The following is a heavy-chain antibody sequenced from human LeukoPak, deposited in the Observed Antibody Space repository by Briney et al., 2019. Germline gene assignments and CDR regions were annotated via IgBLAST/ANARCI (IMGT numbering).Heavy chain of an antibody. V-gene: IGHV1-2*02. D-gene: IGHD2-8*01. CDR3: ARRSRNGLDVLNI. J-gene: IGHJ3*02. CDR1: AYTFTCYC. CDR2: IDPNNGDT. Sequence: ASVKVSCKASAYTFTCYCLHWVRQAPGQCPEWVGWIDPNNGDTDYAQEFQGRVSMTRVRSISTAYMELSRLTSDDTAVYYCARRSRNGLDVLNIWGQGTMVTVSS.